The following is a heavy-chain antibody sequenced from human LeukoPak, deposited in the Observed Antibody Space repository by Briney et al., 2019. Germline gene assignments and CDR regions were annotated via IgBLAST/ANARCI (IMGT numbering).Heavy chain of an antibody. V-gene: IGHV4-34*01. D-gene: IGHD3-9*01. J-gene: IGHJ3*02. CDR3: ARGQADNFDWLLYSDRHAFDI. Sequence: PSETLSLTCAVYGGSFSGYYWSWIRQPPGKGLEWIGEINHSGSTNYNPSLKSRVTISVDTSKNQFSLKLSSVTAADTAVYYCARGQADNFDWLLYSDRHAFDIWGQGTMVTVSS. CDR1: GGSFSGYY. CDR2: INHSGST.